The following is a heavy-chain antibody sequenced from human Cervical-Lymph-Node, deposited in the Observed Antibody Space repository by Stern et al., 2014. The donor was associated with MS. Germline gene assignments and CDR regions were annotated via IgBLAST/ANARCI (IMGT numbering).Heavy chain of an antibody. CDR3: AREATRIVVGIDY. CDR1: GYTFTAFF. CDR2: LKPNSDDP. J-gene: IGHJ4*02. D-gene: IGHD3-22*01. V-gene: IGHV1-2*06. Sequence: VQLLQSGTKVQKPGASVKVSCKASGYTFTAFFIHWVRHVHGQGLEWMGRLKPNSDDPTYEQTFQDSVTLTRDTSIVTAYLELSRVTSADTSVYYCAREATRIVVGIDYWGQGTQVTVSS.